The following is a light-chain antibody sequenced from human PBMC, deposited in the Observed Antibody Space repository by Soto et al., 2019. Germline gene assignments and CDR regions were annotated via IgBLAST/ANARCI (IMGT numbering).Light chain of an antibody. CDR2: DAS. CDR3: QQRRNWPVT. CDR1: QSVSGY. V-gene: IGKV3-11*01. J-gene: IGKJ1*01. Sequence: EIVLTQSPGTLSLSPGERATLSCRASQSVSGYLAWYQQKPGQAPRLLIYDASTRATGIAARFSGSGSGTEFTLTISSLEPEDFAVYYCQQRRNWPVTFGQGTRVELK.